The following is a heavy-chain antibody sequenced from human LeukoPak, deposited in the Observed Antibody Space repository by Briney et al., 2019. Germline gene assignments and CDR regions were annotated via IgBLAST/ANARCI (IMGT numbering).Heavy chain of an antibody. D-gene: IGHD6-19*01. CDR3: ASFDSSGWHYFDY. J-gene: IGHJ4*02. Sequence: SGGSLRLSCAASGFTFSSYSMSWVRQAPGKGLEWVSSISSRSGYIYYGDSVKGRFTISRDNAKNSLYLQMNTLRAEDTAVYYRASFDSSGWHYFDYWGQGALVTVSS. V-gene: IGHV3-21*01. CDR2: ISSRSGYI. CDR1: GFTFSSYS.